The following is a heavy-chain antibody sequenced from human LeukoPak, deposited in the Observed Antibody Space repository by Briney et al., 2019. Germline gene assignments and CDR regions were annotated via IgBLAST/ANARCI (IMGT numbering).Heavy chain of an antibody. V-gene: IGHV4-30-2*01. J-gene: IGHJ5*02. Sequence: SETLSLTCTVSGGSISSGGYYWSWIRQPPGKGLEWIGYIYHSGSTYYNPSLKSRVTISVDRSKNQFSLKLSSVTAADTAVYYCARDRSQIAVNWFDPWGQGTLVTVSS. CDR1: GGSISSGGYY. CDR3: ARDRSQIAVNWFDP. D-gene: IGHD6-19*01. CDR2: IYHSGST.